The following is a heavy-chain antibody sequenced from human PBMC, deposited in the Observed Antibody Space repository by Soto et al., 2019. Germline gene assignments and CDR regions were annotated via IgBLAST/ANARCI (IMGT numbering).Heavy chain of an antibody. D-gene: IGHD3-22*01. J-gene: IGHJ4*02. CDR2: IYHSGGT. V-gene: IGHV4-30-2*01. CDR1: GGSISSGGYS. CDR3: ARDSRSGYYLDY. Sequence: QLQLQESGSGLVKPSQTLSLTCAVSGGSISSGGYSWNWIRQPPGKGLEWIGYIYHSGGTDYNPSLKSRVTITLDSSNNQFSLKLSSVTAADTAVYYCARDSRSGYYLDYWGQGTLVTVSS.